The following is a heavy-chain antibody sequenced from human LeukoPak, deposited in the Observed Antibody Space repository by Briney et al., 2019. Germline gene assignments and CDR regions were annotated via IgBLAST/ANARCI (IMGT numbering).Heavy chain of an antibody. J-gene: IGHJ3*02. D-gene: IGHD3-9*01. V-gene: IGHV3-23*01. CDR1: GFTFSTHA. CDR3: ARDATYYDTDWEMGDAFDI. CDR2: ISVSGENT. Sequence: GSLRLSCAASGFTFSTHAMRWVREAPGKGLEWVLSISVSGENTHHADSTKGRFTLSSDHSKNTLYLQTNRRSAEGTAVYYCARDATYYDTDWEMGDAFDIWVQGTMVSVSS.